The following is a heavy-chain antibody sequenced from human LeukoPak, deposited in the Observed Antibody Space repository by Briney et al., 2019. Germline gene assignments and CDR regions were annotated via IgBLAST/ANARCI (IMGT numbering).Heavy chain of an antibody. CDR3: ARQRGRWDSFDY. J-gene: IGHJ4*02. CDR1: DGSFSDYY. Sequence: TSETLSLTCTVYDGSFSDYYWSWIRQPPGKGLEWIGEINPSGGSNYNPSLRSRVTISEDSSKNQFSLKLSSVTAADTAVYYCARQRGRWDSFDYWGQGTLVTVSS. V-gene: IGHV4-34*01. D-gene: IGHD1-26*01. CDR2: INPSGGS.